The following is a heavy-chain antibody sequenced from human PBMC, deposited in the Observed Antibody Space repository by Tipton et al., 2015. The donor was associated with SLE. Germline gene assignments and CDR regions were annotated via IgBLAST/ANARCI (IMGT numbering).Heavy chain of an antibody. CDR3: AREYPGYGMDYYGMDV. D-gene: IGHD3-9*01. Sequence: SLRLSCAASGFRFSDYWMHWVRQAPGKGLVWVSRSDGSSTSYADSVKGRFTISRDNARNTLSLQMNSLRAEDTAVYYCAREYPGYGMDYYGMDVWGQGTTVTVSS. V-gene: IGHV3-74*01. J-gene: IGHJ6*02. CDR2: SDGSST. CDR1: GFRFSDYW.